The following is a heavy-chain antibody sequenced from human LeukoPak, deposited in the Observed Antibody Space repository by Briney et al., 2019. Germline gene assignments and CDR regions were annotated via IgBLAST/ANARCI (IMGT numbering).Heavy chain of an antibody. CDR2: INHSGST. V-gene: IGHV4-34*01. D-gene: IGHD6-13*01. Sequence: SETLSLTCAVYGGSLSGYYWSWIRQPPGKGLEWIGEINHSGSTNYNPSLKSRVTISVDTSKNQFSLKLSSVTAADTAVYYCARGRSSSWYSSYYYYMDVWGKGTTVTVSS. J-gene: IGHJ6*03. CDR3: ARGRSSSWYSSYYYYMDV. CDR1: GGSLSGYY.